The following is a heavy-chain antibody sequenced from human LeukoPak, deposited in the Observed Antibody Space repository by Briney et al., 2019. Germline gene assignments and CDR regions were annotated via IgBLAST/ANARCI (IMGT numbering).Heavy chain of an antibody. Sequence: ASVKVSCKASGYTFTGYYMHWVRQAPGQGLEWMGWINPNSGGTNYAQKFQGRVTMTRDTSISTAYMELSRLRSDDTAVYYCARDRWDSGSYYLVHWGQGTLVTVSS. CDR3: ARDRWDSGSYYLVH. D-gene: IGHD1-26*01. CDR2: INPNSGGT. V-gene: IGHV1-2*02. CDR1: GYTFTGYY. J-gene: IGHJ4*02.